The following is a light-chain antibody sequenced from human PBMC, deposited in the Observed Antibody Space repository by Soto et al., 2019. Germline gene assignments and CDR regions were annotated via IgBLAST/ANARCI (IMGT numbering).Light chain of an antibody. Sequence: DIQMTQSPSTLAASVGDRVTITCRASQTIHDFLAWYQQKPGKAPKLLIYKASSLESGVPSRFSGSGSGTEFTLTISSLQPDDFATYYCQQYNNYQRTFGQGTKVEIK. J-gene: IGKJ1*01. CDR3: QQYNNYQRT. V-gene: IGKV1-5*03. CDR1: QTIHDF. CDR2: KAS.